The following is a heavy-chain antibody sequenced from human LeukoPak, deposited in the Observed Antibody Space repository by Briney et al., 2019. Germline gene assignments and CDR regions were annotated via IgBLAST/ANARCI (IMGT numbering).Heavy chain of an antibody. V-gene: IGHV4-38-2*02. CDR2: IYHSGST. D-gene: IGHD3-10*01. CDR3: ARHVGFITMVRGVINNNWFDP. CDR1: GYSISSGYY. Sequence: PSETLSLTCTVSGYSISSGYYWGWIRQPPGKGLEWIGSIYHSGSTYYNPSLKSRVTISVDTSKNQFSMKLSSVTAADTAVYYCARHVGFITMVRGVINNNWFDPWGQGTLVTVSS. J-gene: IGHJ5*02.